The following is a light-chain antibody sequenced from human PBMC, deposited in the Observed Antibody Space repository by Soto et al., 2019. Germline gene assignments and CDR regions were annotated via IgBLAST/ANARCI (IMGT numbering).Light chain of an antibody. CDR3: SSYAGSNKSV. CDR1: SSDVGGYNY. J-gene: IGLJ1*01. Sequence: QSVLTQPRSVSGSPGQSVTISCTGTSSDVGGYNYVSWYQHHPGKAPKLMIFDVSERPSGVPDRFSGSKSGNTASLTVSGLQPEDEADYYCSSYAGSNKSVFGTGTKLTVL. V-gene: IGLV2-11*02. CDR2: DVS.